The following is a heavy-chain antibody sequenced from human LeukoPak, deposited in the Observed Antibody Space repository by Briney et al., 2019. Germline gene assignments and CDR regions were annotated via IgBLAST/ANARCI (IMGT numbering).Heavy chain of an antibody. CDR2: INHSGST. V-gene: IGHV4-34*01. D-gene: IGHD3-22*01. Sequence: PSETLSLTCAVDGGSFSGYYWSWIRQPPGKGREWIGEINHSGSTNYNPSLKSRVTISGDTSKNQFSLKLSSVTAADTAVYYCAIPRNYYDSSGYALDYWGQGTLVTVSS. CDR3: AIPRNYYDSSGYALDY. J-gene: IGHJ4*02. CDR1: GGSFSGYY.